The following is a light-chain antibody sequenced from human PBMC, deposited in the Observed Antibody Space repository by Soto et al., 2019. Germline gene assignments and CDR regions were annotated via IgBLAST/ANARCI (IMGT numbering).Light chain of an antibody. J-gene: IGKJ5*01. CDR2: GAS. CDR1: QSVTSNY. Sequence: EVVLTQSPGTLSSSPGERATLSCRASQSVTSNYLAWYQQKRGQAPRLLIWGASIRATDLPDRFSGGGSGTDFTLTISRLEAEDFALYYCQQYGGSPITFGLGTRLENK. CDR3: QQYGGSPIT. V-gene: IGKV3-20*01.